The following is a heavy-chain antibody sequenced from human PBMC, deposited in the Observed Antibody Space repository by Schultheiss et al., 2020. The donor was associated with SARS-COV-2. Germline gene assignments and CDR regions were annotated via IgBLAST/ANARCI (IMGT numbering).Heavy chain of an antibody. CDR3: ASSFRPYQLLFNYGMDV. CDR2: ISAYNGNT. CDR1: GGTFSSYA. D-gene: IGHD2-2*01. Sequence: ASVKVSCKASGGTFSSYAISWVRQAAGQGLEWMGWISAYNGNTNYAQKLQGRVTMTTDTSTSTAYMELRSLRSEDTAVYYCASSFRPYQLLFNYGMDVWGQGTTVTVSS. J-gene: IGHJ6*02. V-gene: IGHV1-18*01.